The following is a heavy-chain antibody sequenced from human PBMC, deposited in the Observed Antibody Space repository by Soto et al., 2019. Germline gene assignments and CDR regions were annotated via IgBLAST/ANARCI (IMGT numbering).Heavy chain of an antibody. CDR2: IYYSGST. J-gene: IGHJ5*02. CDR3: ATSNWLDP. Sequence: PSETLSLTCTVSGGSISSSSYYWGWIRQPPGKGLEWIGYIYYSGSTYYNPSLKSRVTISVDTSKNQFSLKLNSVTAADTAVYYCATSNWLDPWGQGTLVTVSS. CDR1: GGSISSSSYY. V-gene: IGHV4-39*01.